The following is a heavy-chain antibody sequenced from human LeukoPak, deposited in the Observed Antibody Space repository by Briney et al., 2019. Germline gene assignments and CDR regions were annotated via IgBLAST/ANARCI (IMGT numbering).Heavy chain of an antibody. CDR3: ARDPYYYGSGSPRGYYMDV. CDR2: ISSSSTYI. J-gene: IGHJ6*03. D-gene: IGHD3-10*01. V-gene: IGHV3-21*01. CDR1: GFTFSNYA. Sequence: PGGSLRLSCAASGFTFSNYAMSWVRQAPGKGLEWVSSISSSSTYIYYADSVKGRFTISRDNAKNSLYLQMNSLRTEDTAVYYCARDPYYYGSGSPRGYYMDVWGIGTTVTISS.